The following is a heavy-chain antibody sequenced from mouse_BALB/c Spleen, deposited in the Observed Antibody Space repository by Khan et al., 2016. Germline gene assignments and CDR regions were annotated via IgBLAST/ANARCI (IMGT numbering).Heavy chain of an antibody. CDR3: VRYGYYAIDY. Sequence: VQLKESGPDLVTPSQSLSLTCTVTDYSITSGYSWHWIRQFPGNKLEWMGYIHYSGSTNYNPSPKSRISITRDTSKNKFFLQLNSVTTEDTATYYCVRYGYYAIDYWGQGTSVTVSS. D-gene: IGHD1-1*02. CDR1: DYSITSGYS. CDR2: IHYSGST. J-gene: IGHJ4*01. V-gene: IGHV3-1*02.